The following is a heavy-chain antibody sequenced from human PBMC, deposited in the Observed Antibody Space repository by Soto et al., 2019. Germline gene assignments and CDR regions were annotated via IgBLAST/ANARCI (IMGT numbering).Heavy chain of an antibody. CDR2: INHSGST. V-gene: IGHV4-34*01. D-gene: IGHD3-22*01. Sequence: SETLSLTCAVYGGSFSGYYWSWIRQPPGKGLEWIGEINHSGSTNYNPSLKSRVTISVDTSKNQFSLKLSSVTAADTAVYFCARYSPPKKTYDSNPGWFDPWGQGTTVTVSS. CDR3: ARYSPPKKTYDSNPGWFDP. CDR1: GGSFSGYY. J-gene: IGHJ5*01.